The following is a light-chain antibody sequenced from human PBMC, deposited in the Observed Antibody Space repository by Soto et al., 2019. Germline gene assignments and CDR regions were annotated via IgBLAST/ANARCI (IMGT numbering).Light chain of an antibody. CDR2: EVS. CDR1: SSDVGGYDY. Sequence: QSALTQPASVSGSPGQSITISCTGTSSDVGGYDYVSWYQQHPGKAPKLMIYEVSNRPSGVSNRSSGSKSGNTASLTISGHQAEDAADYYSGSYTRSSLYVFGTGTKVTVL. V-gene: IGLV2-14*01. J-gene: IGLJ1*01. CDR3: GSYTRSSLYV.